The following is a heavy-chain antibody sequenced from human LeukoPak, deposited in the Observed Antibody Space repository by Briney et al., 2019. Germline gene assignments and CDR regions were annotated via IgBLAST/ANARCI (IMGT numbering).Heavy chain of an antibody. CDR3: ARGGSSSWYGGGFDY. J-gene: IGHJ4*02. D-gene: IGHD6-13*01. V-gene: IGHV3-53*01. CDR2: IYSGGNI. Sequence: GGSLRLSCAASGSTVSSNYMSWVRQAPGKGLEWVSVIYSGGNIYYADSVKGRFTISRDNSKNTLYLQMNSLRAEDTAVYYCARGGSSSWYGGGFDYWGQGTLVTVSS. CDR1: GSTVSSNY.